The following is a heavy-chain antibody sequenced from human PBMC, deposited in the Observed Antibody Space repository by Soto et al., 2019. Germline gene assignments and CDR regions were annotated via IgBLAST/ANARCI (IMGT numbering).Heavy chain of an antibody. CDR1: GGSISSSSYY. D-gene: IGHD6-13*01. CDR2: IYYSGST. V-gene: IGHV4-39*01. J-gene: IGHJ4*02. CDR3: ARRLSSSWYPIDY. Sequence: QLQLQESGPGLVKPSETLSLTCTVSGGSISSSSYYWGWIRQPPGKGLEWIGSIYYSGSTYYNPSLKSRVTISVDTSKNQFSLKLSSVTAADTAVYYCARRLSSSWYPIDYWGQGTLVTVSS.